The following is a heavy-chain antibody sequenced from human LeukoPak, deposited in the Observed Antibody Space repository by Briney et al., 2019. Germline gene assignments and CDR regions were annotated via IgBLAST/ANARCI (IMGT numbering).Heavy chain of an antibody. V-gene: IGHV4-61*02. J-gene: IGHJ5*01. CDR2: IYTRGST. D-gene: IGHD3-10*01. Sequence: SQTLSLTCTVSGGSVSSGRYYWSWIRQPAGTGLEWIGRIYTRGSTNYNPSLKSRVTISVDTSKNQFSLNLTSVTAVDTAVYYCATDGMVRGPDAWFDSWGQGILVTVSS. CDR1: GGSVSSGRYY. CDR3: ATDGMVRGPDAWFDS.